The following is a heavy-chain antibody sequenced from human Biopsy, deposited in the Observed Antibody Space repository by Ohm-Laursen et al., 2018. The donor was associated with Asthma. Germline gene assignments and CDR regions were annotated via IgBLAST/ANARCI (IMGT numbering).Heavy chain of an antibody. CDR3: ASVPYQILTAYASHRGAFDL. CDR1: GYSFSNNA. D-gene: IGHD3-9*01. Sequence: VASVKVSCKATGYSFSNNAINWVRQAPGQGLQWMGWISPNTGKPSYAQDFTGRFVFSLDTSVSTAYLQITSLKAEDTAVYYCASVPYQILTAYASHRGAFDLWGQGTMVTVSS. V-gene: IGHV7-4-1*02. J-gene: IGHJ3*01. CDR2: ISPNTGKP.